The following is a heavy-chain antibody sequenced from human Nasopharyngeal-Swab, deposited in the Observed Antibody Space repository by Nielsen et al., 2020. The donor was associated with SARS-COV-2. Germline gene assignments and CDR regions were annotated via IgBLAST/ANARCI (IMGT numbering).Heavy chain of an antibody. J-gene: IGHJ4*02. Sequence: GVLKISCAASGFTFSSYAMSWVRQAPGKGLEWVSAISGSGGSTYYADSVKGRFTISRDNSKNTLYLQMNSLRAEDTAVYYCAREGGLAVAGVYYFDYWGQGTLVTVSS. V-gene: IGHV3-23*01. CDR1: GFTFSSYA. CDR3: AREGGLAVAGVYYFDY. CDR2: ISGSGGST. D-gene: IGHD6-19*01.